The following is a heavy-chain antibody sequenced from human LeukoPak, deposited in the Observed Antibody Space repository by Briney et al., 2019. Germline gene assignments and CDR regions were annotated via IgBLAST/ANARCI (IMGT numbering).Heavy chain of an antibody. J-gene: IGHJ3*02. Sequence: GGSLRLSCAAPGFTFSSYEMNWVRQAPGKGLEWVSYISSSGSTIYYADSVKGRFTISRDNAKNSLYLQMNSLRAEDTAVYYCARDAVYYDILTGSQDAFDIWGQGTMVTVSS. V-gene: IGHV3-48*03. CDR2: ISSSGSTI. CDR3: ARDAVYYDILTGSQDAFDI. CDR1: GFTFSSYE. D-gene: IGHD3-9*01.